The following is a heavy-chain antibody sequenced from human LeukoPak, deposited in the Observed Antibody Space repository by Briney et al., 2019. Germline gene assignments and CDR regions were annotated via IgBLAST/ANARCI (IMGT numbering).Heavy chain of an antibody. J-gene: IGHJ3*02. Sequence: GGSLRLSCAASGFTFSSYGMHWVRQAPGKGLEWVAVIWYDGSDKYYTDSVKGRFTISRDNSKNTLYLQMNSLRAEDTAIYYCARAGDAFDIWGQGTMDTVSS. CDR2: IWYDGSDK. V-gene: IGHV3-33*01. CDR1: GFTFSSYG. CDR3: ARAGDAFDI.